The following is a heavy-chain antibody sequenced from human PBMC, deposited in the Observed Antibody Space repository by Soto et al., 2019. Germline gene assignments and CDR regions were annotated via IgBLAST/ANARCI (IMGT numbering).Heavy chain of an antibody. CDR1: GGTFTNYT. V-gene: IGHV1-69*01. Sequence: QVQLVQSGAEVKKPGSSVKVSCKASGGTFTNYTLNWVRQAPGQGLEWLGGIVPLVGTTNYSPKFRGRVTITADESTNTAYMHLSSLRSEDTAFYYCARSQEYSSGWYHSFDPWGQGTLVTVSS. D-gene: IGHD6-19*01. CDR2: IVPLVGTT. J-gene: IGHJ5*02. CDR3: ARSQEYSSGWYHSFDP.